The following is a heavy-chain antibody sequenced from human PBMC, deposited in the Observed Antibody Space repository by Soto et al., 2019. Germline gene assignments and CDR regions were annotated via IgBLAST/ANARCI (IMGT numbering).Heavy chain of an antibody. D-gene: IGHD3-10*01. CDR1: GFTFSSYG. CDR3: ARGLYGSGSYYNRYYYYYMDV. CDR2: IWYDGSNK. J-gene: IGHJ6*03. V-gene: IGHV3-33*01. Sequence: GGSLRLSCAASGFTFSSYGMHWVRQAPGKGLEWVAVIWYDGSNKYYADSVKGRFTISRDNSKNTLYLQMNSLRAEDTAVYYCARGLYGSGSYYNRYYYYYMDVWGKGTTVTVSS.